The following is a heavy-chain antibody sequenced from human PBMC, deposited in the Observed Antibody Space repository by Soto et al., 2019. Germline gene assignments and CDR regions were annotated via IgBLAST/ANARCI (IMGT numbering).Heavy chain of an antibody. D-gene: IGHD3-3*01. CDR2: ISSSSSYI. CDR1: GFTFSSYS. CDR3: ARDLDYDFWSGYSPYYYYYGMDV. Sequence: PGGSLRLSCAASGFTFSSYSMNWVRQAPGKGLEWVSSISSSSSYIYYADSVKGRFTISRDHAKNSLYLQMNSLRAEDTAVYYCARDLDYDFWSGYSPYYYYYGMDVWGQGTTVTVSS. J-gene: IGHJ6*02. V-gene: IGHV3-21*01.